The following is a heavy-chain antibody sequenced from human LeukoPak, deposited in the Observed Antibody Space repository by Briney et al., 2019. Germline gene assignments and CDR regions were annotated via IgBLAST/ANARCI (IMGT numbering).Heavy chain of an antibody. Sequence: PGRSLRLSCAASGFTFSSYAMHWVRQAPGKGLEWVAVISYDGSNKYYADSVKGRFTISRDNSKNTLYLQMNSLRAEDTAVYYCARGVAEGIFDYWGQGTLVTVSS. CDR3: ARGVAEGIFDY. J-gene: IGHJ4*02. D-gene: IGHD2-15*01. CDR2: ISYDGSNK. CDR1: GFTFSSYA. V-gene: IGHV3-30*04.